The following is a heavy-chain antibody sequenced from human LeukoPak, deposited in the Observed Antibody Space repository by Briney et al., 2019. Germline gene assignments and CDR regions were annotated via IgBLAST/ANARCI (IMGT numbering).Heavy chain of an antibody. V-gene: IGHV3-74*03. Sequence: GGSLRLSCAASGFAFSRDWMHWVRQAPGKGLVWVSRISGDGSITTYADSVQGRFTISRDNSKNTLYLQMNSLRAEDTAVYYCAKVLIAAAAPLYGMDVWGQGTTVTVSS. CDR2: ISGDGSIT. CDR3: AKVLIAAAAPLYGMDV. D-gene: IGHD6-13*01. CDR1: GFAFSRDW. J-gene: IGHJ6*02.